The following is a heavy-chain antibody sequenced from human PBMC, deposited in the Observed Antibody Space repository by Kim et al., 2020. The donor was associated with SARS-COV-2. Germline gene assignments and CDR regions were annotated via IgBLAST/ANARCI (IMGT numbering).Heavy chain of an antibody. J-gene: IGHJ4*02. CDR1: GYSFTTYC. Sequence: GESLKISCKASGYSFTTYCISWVRQMPGKGLEWIGSIDPSDSYTNYSPSFQVHVAISADNSISTAYLQWSILKASHTAMYYCASSQRAFWGSHIVRGVFDYWGQGTLVTVSS. V-gene: IGHV5-10-1*01. CDR3: ASSQRAFWGSHIVRGVFDY. CDR2: IDPSDSYT. D-gene: IGHD3-16*01.